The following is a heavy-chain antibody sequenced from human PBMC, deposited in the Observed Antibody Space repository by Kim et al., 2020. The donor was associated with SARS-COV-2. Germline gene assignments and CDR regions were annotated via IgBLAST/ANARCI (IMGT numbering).Heavy chain of an antibody. D-gene: IGHD3-22*01. V-gene: IGHV3-13*04. Sequence: GGSLRLSCAASGFTFSSYDMHWVRQATGKGLEWVSAIGTAGDTYYPGSVKGRFTISRENAKNSLYLQMNSLRAGDTAVYYCARARNYDSSGYYVLDYWGQGTLVTVSS. CDR2: IGTAGDT. J-gene: IGHJ4*02. CDR1: GFTFSSYD. CDR3: ARARNYDSSGYYVLDY.